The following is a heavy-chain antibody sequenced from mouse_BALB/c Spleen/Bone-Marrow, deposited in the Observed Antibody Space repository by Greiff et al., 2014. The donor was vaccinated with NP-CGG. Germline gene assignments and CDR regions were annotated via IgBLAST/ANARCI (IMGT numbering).Heavy chain of an antibody. Sequence: EVQLQQSGAELVKPGASVKLSCTASGINIKDTYMHWVKQRPEQGLEWIGRTDPANGNTKYDPKFQGKATITADTSSNTAYLQLSSLTSEDTAVYYCASYYYGSSLFAYWGQGTLVTVSA. J-gene: IGHJ3*01. D-gene: IGHD1-1*01. V-gene: IGHV14-3*02. CDR2: TDPANGNT. CDR3: ASYYYGSSLFAY. CDR1: GINIKDTY.